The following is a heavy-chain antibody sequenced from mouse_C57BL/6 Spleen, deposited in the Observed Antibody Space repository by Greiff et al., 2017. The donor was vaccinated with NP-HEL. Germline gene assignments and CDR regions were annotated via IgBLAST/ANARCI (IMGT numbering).Heavy chain of an antibody. CDR3: AREWGY. J-gene: IGHJ2*01. Sequence: EVQLQESGPGLVKPSQSLSLTCSVTGYSITSGYYWNWIRQFPGNKLEWMGYISYDGSNNYNPSLKNRISIPRDTSKNQFFLKLNSVTTEDTATYYCAREWGYWGQGTTLTVSS. CDR2: ISYDGSN. V-gene: IGHV3-6*01. CDR1: GYSITSGYY.